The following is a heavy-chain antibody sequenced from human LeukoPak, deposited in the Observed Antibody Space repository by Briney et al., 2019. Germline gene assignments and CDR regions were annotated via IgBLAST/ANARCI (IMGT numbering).Heavy chain of an antibody. Sequence: PSETPSLTCAVHGGSFSGYYWSWIRQPPGKGLEWIGEINHSGSTNYNPSLKSRVTISVDTSKNQFSLKLNSVTAADTAVYFCARRTYSASYWKHFDYWGQGTLVTVSS. CDR2: INHSGST. V-gene: IGHV4-34*01. D-gene: IGHD1-26*01. CDR3: ARRTYSASYWKHFDY. J-gene: IGHJ4*02. CDR1: GGSFSGYY.